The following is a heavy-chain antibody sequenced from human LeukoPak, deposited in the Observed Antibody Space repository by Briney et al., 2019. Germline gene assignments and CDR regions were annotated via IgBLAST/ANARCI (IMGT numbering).Heavy chain of an antibody. J-gene: IGHJ3*02. V-gene: IGHV4-4*07. CDR3: AREIVVGATRDAFDI. CDR2: IYTSGST. CDR1: GGSISSYY. D-gene: IGHD1-26*01. Sequence: SETLSLTCTVSGGSISSYYWSWIRQPAGKGLEWIGRIYTSGSTNYNPSPKSRVPISVEKSKTQFSLKLSSVTAADTAVYYCAREIVVGATRDAFDIWGQGTMVTVSS.